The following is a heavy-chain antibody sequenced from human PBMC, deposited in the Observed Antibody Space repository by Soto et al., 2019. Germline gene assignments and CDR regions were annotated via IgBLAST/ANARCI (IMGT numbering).Heavy chain of an antibody. CDR2: ISAYNSNT. CDR3: AREGFCSSGSCALYSHDYFGMDV. D-gene: IGHD2-15*01. J-gene: IGHJ6*02. V-gene: IGHV1-18*01. CDR1: GYTFTRYG. Sequence: QVQLVQAGAEVKKPGASVKVSCKASGYTFTRYGISWVRQAPGQGLEWMGWISAYNSNTKYAQKFQGRVTMTTDTSTSTADMELRSLTSADTALYYCAREGFCSSGSCALYSHDYFGMDVWGQGTTVTVSS.